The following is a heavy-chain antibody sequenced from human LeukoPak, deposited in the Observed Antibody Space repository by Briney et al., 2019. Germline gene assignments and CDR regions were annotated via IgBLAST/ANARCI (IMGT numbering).Heavy chain of an antibody. CDR2: INPNSGGT. Sequence: ASVKVSCKASGYTFTGYYMHWVRQAPGQGLEWMERINPNSGGTNYAQKFQGRVTMTRDTSISTAYMELSRLRSDDTAVYYCARPYSSGSYWYFDLWGRGTLVTVSS. J-gene: IGHJ2*01. V-gene: IGHV1-2*06. D-gene: IGHD6-19*01. CDR3: ARPYSSGSYWYFDL. CDR1: GYTFTGYY.